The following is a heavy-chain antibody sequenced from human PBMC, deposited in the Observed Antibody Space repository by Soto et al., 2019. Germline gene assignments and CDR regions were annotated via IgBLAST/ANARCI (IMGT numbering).Heavy chain of an antibody. V-gene: IGHV3-30*18. CDR3: AKGLLAIVGTTLPRDAFNI. J-gene: IGHJ3*02. CDR2: ISHDGSYK. CDR1: GFSFTTYV. Sequence: GGSLRLSCAASGFSFTTYVMHWVLQAPGKGLEWVAVISHDGSYKYYGDAVKGRFTISRDTSKNAVYLEMNSLRPEDTAVYYCAKGLLAIVGTTLPRDAFNIWGQGTMVTVSS. D-gene: IGHD1-26*01.